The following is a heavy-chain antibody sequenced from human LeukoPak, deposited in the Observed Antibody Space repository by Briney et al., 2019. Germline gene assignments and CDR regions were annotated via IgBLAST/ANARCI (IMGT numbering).Heavy chain of an antibody. V-gene: IGHV3-21*01. J-gene: IGHJ4*02. CDR2: ISSSSSYI. CDR3: AKRGYYYDSSGYYSRTYFDY. Sequence: GGSLRLSCAASGFTFSSYSMHWVRQAPGKGLEWVSSISSSSSYIYYADSVKGRFTISRHNAKNTLYLQMNSLRAEDTAVYYCAKRGYYYDSSGYYSRTYFDYWGQGTLVIVSS. CDR1: GFTFSSYS. D-gene: IGHD3-22*01.